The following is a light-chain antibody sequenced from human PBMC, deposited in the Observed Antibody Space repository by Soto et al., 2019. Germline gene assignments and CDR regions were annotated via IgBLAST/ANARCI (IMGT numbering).Light chain of an antibody. CDR3: QQYYTIPWT. V-gene: IGKV4-1*01. CDR1: QNILYSSNNKNY. CDR2: WAS. J-gene: IGKJ1*01. Sequence: DIVMTQSPDSLAVSLGERATINCKSSQNILYSSNNKNYLAWYQQKPGQPPKLLIYWASTRESGVPDRFSGSGSGTDFTLTISSLQAADVAVYYCQQYYTIPWTFGQGTKVEIK.